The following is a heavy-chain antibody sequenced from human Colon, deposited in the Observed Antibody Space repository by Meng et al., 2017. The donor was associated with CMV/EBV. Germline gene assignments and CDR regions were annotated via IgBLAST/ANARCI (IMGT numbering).Heavy chain of an antibody. Sequence: SGYTFNSYGISWVRQAPGQGLEWMGWINTNNGKTNYAQNLQGRVTMTTDTSSTTAYMELRSLISDDTAVYYCARDIASTGTGGSDYWGQGTLVTVSS. J-gene: IGHJ4*02. V-gene: IGHV1-18*01. CDR3: ARDIASTGTGGSDY. D-gene: IGHD6-13*01. CDR2: INTNNGKT. CDR1: GYTFNSYG.